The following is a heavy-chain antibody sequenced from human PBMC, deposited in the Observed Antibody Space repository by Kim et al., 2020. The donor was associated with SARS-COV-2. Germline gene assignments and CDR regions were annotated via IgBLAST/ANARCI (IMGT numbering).Heavy chain of an antibody. J-gene: IGHJ4*02. CDR1: GFIFSSYG. D-gene: IGHD3-10*01. CDR2: ILYDGSNK. CDR3: AKGYGSGSYWHIEH. Sequence: GGSLRLSCAASGFIFSSYGMHWVRQAPGKGLEWVAVILYDGSNKDYAGSVKGRFTISRDNSKNTLYLQMDSLRVEDTAVYYCAKGYGSGSYWHIEHWGQGTLVTVSS. V-gene: IGHV3-30*18.